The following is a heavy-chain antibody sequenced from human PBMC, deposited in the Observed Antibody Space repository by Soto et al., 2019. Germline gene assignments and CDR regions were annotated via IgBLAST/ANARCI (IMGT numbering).Heavy chain of an antibody. CDR2: ISAYNGNT. V-gene: IGHV1-18*01. Sequence: ASVKVSCKASGYTFTSYGISWVRQAPGQGLEWMGWISAYNGNTNYAQKLQGRVTMTRDTSTSTVYMELSSLRSEDTAVYYCARSITIFGVVTPYGMDVWG. CDR1: GYTFTSYG. J-gene: IGHJ6*02. CDR3: ARSITIFGVVTPYGMDV. D-gene: IGHD3-3*01.